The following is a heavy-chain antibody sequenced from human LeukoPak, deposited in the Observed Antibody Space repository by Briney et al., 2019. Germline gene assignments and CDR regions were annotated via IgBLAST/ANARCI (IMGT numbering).Heavy chain of an antibody. CDR1: GITRRSNY. V-gene: IGHV3-53*01. CDR3: ARARHSGSYYGFDS. Sequence: GSLRLSCAAFGITRRSNYMTWVRQAPRKGLEWVSVIDSSDTTFYTDSVKGRFTISRDNSKNTLFLQMNSLRAEDTAVYYCARARHSGSYYGFDSWGQGTLVTVSS. J-gene: IGHJ4*02. CDR2: IDSSDTT. D-gene: IGHD1-26*01.